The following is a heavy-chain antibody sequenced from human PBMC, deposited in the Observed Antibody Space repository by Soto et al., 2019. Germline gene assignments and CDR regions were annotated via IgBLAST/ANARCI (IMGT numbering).Heavy chain of an antibody. CDR3: ARGGWTTYYSPFFDY. Sequence: QITLKESGPTLVKPTQTLTLTCTFSGFSLSTSGVGVGWIRQPPGKALEWLALIYWDDDKRYRPSLKSRLTITKDTSKNQVVLTLTKLDTVYTATYYCARGGWTTYYSPFFDYWGQGTLVTVSS. CDR1: GFSLSTSGVG. D-gene: IGHD3-10*01. J-gene: IGHJ4*02. V-gene: IGHV2-5*02. CDR2: IYWDDDK.